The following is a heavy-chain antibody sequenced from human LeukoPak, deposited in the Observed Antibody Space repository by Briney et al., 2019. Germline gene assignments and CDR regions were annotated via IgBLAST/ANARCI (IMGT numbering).Heavy chain of an antibody. CDR3: GRDSLGGNY. V-gene: IGHV3-33*08. D-gene: IGHD3-16*01. J-gene: IGHJ4*02. Sequence: GGSLRLSCAASGFSFSTFGMHWARRAPGKGLEWVAVIWNDGSKKFYAESVRGRFTISRDNSQNTLYLQMNRLRAEDTAVYYCGRDSLGGNYWGQGTLVTVSS. CDR2: IWNDGSKK. CDR1: GFSFSTFG.